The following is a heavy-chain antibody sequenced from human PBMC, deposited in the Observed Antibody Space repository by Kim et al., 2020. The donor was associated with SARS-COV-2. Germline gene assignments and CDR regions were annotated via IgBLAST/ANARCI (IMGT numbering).Heavy chain of an antibody. Sequence: GGSLRLSCAASGFTFSSYAMHWVRQAPGKGLEWVAIISYDGSNKYYADSVMGRFTISRDNSKNTLYLQMNSLRGEDTAVYYCARADTAMDYYYYYGMDVWGQGTTVTVSS. D-gene: IGHD5-18*01. V-gene: IGHV3-30*04. CDR1: GFTFSSYA. CDR3: ARADTAMDYYYYYGMDV. CDR2: ISYDGSNK. J-gene: IGHJ6*02.